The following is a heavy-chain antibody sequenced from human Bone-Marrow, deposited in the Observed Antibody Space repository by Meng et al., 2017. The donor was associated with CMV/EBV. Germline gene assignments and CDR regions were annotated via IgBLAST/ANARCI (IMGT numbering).Heavy chain of an antibody. CDR1: GFTFSSYA. CDR2: IKRDESDK. D-gene: IGHD3-22*01. CDR3: ARDPYGVGGYGAFDI. Sequence: GESLKISCAASGFTFSSYAMSWVRQAPGKGLEWVANIKRDESDKNKNYVDSVKGRFTISRDNAKNSLYLQMNSLRADDTAMYYCARDPYGVGGYGAFDIWGRGTMVTVSS. J-gene: IGHJ3*02. V-gene: IGHV3-7*01.